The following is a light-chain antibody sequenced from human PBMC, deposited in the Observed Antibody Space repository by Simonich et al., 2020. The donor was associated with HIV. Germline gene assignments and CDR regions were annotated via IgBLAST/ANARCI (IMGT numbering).Light chain of an antibody. CDR1: QSVLYSSNNKNY. CDR3: QQYYSTPLT. J-gene: IGKJ2*01. CDR2: WAS. Sequence: DIVMTQSPDSLAVSLGERAPINCKSSQSVLYSSNNKNYLAWYQQKPGQPPKLLIYWASTRESGVPDRFSGSGSGTDFTLTISSLQAEDVALYYCQQYYSTPLTFGQGTKLEIK. V-gene: IGKV4-1*01.